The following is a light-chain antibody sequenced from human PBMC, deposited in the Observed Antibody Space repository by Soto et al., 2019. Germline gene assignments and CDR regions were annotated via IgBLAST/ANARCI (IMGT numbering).Light chain of an antibody. Sequence: DIQLTQSPSFLSASVGDRVTITCRASQDISSYLAWYQQKPGEAPKFLNYAASTLPGGVPSRFSGSGSGTEFTLTISSLQPEDFATYYCQGLNDYPITFGQGTRLEIK. CDR3: QGLNDYPIT. CDR2: AAS. J-gene: IGKJ5*01. CDR1: QDISSY. V-gene: IGKV1-9*01.